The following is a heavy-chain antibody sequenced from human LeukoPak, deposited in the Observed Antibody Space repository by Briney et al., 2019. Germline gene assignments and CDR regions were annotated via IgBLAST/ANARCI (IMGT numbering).Heavy chain of an antibody. Sequence: KPSETLSLTCAVYGGSFSGYYWSWIRQPPGKGLEWIGEINHSGSTNYNPSLKSRVTISVDTSKNQFSLKLSSVTAADTAVYYCARVQQLSLPDYWGQGTLVTVSS. CDR3: ARVQQLSLPDY. CDR2: INHSGST. J-gene: IGHJ4*02. D-gene: IGHD6-13*01. V-gene: IGHV4-34*01. CDR1: GGSFSGYY.